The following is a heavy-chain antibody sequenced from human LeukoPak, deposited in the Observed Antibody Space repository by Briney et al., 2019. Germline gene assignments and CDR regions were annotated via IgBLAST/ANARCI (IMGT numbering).Heavy chain of an antibody. J-gene: IGHJ4*02. D-gene: IGHD4-17*01. CDR2: IYYSGSS. CDR3: ARQIYGDLYYFDY. V-gene: IGHV4-30-4*01. CDR1: GGSISSGDYY. Sequence: SETLSLTCTVSGGSISSGDYYWIWIRRPPGKGLEWIGYIYYSGSSYYIPSLKSRVTMSVDTSKNQFSLRLSSVTAADTAVYYCARQIYGDLYYFDYWGQGTLVTVSS.